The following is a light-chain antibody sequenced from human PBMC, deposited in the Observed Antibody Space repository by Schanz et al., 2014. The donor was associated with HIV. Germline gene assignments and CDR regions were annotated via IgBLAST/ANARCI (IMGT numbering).Light chain of an antibody. CDR1: SSNIGSNY. Sequence: QSVLTQLPSASGTPGQRVTISCSGSSSNIGSNYVYWYQHLPGAAPKLLIYRDNQRPSGVPDRFSGTKPGTSASLTISGLQAEDEADYYCSSYTSSSTYVFGGGTKLTVL. V-gene: IGLV1-47*01. CDR2: RDN. J-gene: IGLJ2*01. CDR3: SSYTSSSTYV.